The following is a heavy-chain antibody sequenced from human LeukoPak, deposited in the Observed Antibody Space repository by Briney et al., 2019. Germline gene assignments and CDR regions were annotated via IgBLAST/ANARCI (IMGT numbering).Heavy chain of an antibody. CDR3: ARALSVRGGTCYDY. CDR1: GYTFTSHG. J-gene: IGHJ4*02. CDR2: ISASNGNT. D-gene: IGHD2-15*01. V-gene: IGHV1-18*01. Sequence: ASVKVSCKASGYTFTSHGISWVRQAPGQGPEWMGWISASNGNTNYAQKLQGRVTLTTDTSTSTTYMELRSLRSDDTAMYYCARALSVRGGTCYDYWGQGTLVTVSS.